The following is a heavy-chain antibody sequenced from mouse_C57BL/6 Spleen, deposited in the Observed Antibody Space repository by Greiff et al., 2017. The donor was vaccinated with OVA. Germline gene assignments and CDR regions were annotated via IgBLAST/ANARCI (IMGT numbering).Heavy chain of an antibody. CDR3: ARHFNAMDY. Sequence: EVQLQESGPELVKPGASVKIPCKASGYTFTDYNMDWVKQSHGQSLEWIGDINPNNGGTIYNQKFKGKATLTVDKSSSTAYLELRSLTSEDTAVYSCARHFNAMDYWGQGTSVTVSS. CDR1: GYTFTDYN. CDR2: INPNNGGT. J-gene: IGHJ4*01. V-gene: IGHV1-18*01.